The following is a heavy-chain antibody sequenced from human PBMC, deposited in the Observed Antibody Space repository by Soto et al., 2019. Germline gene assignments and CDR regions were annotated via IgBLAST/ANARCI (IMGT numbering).Heavy chain of an antibody. Sequence: QLQLQESGSRLVKPSQTLSLTCAVSGGSISRAGYSWSWIRQSPGKGLEWIGYIYNSGSTFYNPSLKRRLTLSVDRYKNQLSLQLNSVTAADTAVYYCASSRVVTTYFDYWGQGTLVTVSS. CDR2: IYNSGST. J-gene: IGHJ4*02. V-gene: IGHV4-30-2*06. D-gene: IGHD2-21*02. CDR3: ASSRVVTTYFDY. CDR1: GGSISRAGYS.